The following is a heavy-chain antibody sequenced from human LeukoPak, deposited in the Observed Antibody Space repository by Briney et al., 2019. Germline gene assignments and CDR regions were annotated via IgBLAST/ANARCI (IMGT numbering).Heavy chain of an antibody. V-gene: IGHV5-51*01. J-gene: IGHJ4*02. CDR2: IYPGDSDT. Sequence: GESLKISCKGSGYIFNTYWIAWVRQTPGKGLEWMGIIYPGDSDTKYSPSFEGQVTISADKSVSTAYLQWSSLEASDNAMYYCARRGSPPVDFDYWGQGTLVTVSS. CDR3: ARRGSPPVDFDY. CDR1: GYIFNTYW.